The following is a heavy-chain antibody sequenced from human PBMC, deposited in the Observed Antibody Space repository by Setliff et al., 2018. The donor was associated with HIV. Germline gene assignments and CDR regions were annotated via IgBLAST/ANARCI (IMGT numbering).Heavy chain of an antibody. CDR3: TTGVVRGVIITVA. V-gene: IGHV3-15*01. CDR2: IKSKTDGGTT. J-gene: IGHJ4*02. CDR1: KFTFSNAW. D-gene: IGHD3-10*01. Sequence: PGGSLRLSCAASKFTFSNAWMSWVRQAPGRGLEWVGRIKSKTDGGTTDYAASVKGRFTISRDDSKNTLYLQMNSLETEDTAVYYCTTGVVRGVIITVAWGQGTLVTVSS.